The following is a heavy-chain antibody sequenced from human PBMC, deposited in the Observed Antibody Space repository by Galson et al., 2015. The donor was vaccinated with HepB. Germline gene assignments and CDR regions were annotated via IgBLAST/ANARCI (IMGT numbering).Heavy chain of an antibody. CDR2: ISADDGNT. D-gene: IGHD2-2*01. V-gene: IGHV1-18*04. CDR3: ARRGRGYCTSSSCYDYYDSSGSSAFDI. Sequence: SVKVSCKASGYTFTSYGTSWVRQAPGQGLEWMGWISADDGNTNYAQKFQDRVTMTTDTSTSTAYMELRSLTSDDTAVYYCARRGRGYCTSSSCYDYYDSSGSSAFDIWGQGTMVTVSS. CDR1: GYTFTSYG. J-gene: IGHJ3*02.